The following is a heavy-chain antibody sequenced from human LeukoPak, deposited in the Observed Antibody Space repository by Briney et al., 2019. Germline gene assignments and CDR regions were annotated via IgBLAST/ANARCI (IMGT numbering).Heavy chain of an antibody. Sequence: ASVKVSCKASGYTFTSYYMHWVRQAPGQGLEWMGIINPSGGSTSYAQKFQGRVTMTRDTSTSTVYMELSSLRSEDTAVYYCAGLPIMITFGGVIVRDYWGQGTLVTVSS. D-gene: IGHD3-16*02. CDR3: AGLPIMITFGGVIVRDY. CDR1: GYTFTSYY. CDR2: INPSGGST. J-gene: IGHJ4*02. V-gene: IGHV1-46*01.